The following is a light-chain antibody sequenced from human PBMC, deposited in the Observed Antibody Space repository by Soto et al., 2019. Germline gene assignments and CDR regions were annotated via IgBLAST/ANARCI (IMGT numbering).Light chain of an antibody. CDR1: QRVSSN. V-gene: IGKV3-15*01. J-gene: IGKJ1*01. CDR2: GAS. Sequence: EIVMTQSPATLSVSPGERATLSCRASQRVSSNLAWYQQKPGQAPRLLIYGASTRSTGIPARFSGSGSGTEFTHTISSLQSEDFAVYYCQHYNNWPRTFGQGTKVEIK. CDR3: QHYNNWPRT.